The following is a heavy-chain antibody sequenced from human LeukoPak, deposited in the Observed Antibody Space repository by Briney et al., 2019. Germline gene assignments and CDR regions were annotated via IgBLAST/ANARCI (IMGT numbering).Heavy chain of an antibody. V-gene: IGHV3-48*04. J-gene: IGHJ4*02. D-gene: IGHD4-17*01. CDR1: GFTFSSYS. Sequence: GGSLRLSCAASGFTFSSYSMNWVRQAPGKGLEWVSYISSSGSTIYYADSVKGRFTISRDNAKNSLYLQMNSLRAEDTAVYYCARAGYDYGNFDYWGQGTLVTVSS. CDR3: ARAGYDYGNFDY. CDR2: ISSSGSTI.